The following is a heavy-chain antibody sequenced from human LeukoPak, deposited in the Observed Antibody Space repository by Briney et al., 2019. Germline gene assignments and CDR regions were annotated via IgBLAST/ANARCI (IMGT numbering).Heavy chain of an antibody. CDR2: IKQDGSEK. V-gene: IGHV3-7*01. Sequence: GGSLRLSCAASGFTFSSYWMSWVRQAPGRGLEWVANIKQDGSEKYYVDSVKGRFTISRDNAKNSLYLQMNSLRAEDTAVYYCARDQGIRYYYGSGSYLYYYMDVWGKGTTVTVSS. CDR1: GFTFSSYW. D-gene: IGHD3-10*01. CDR3: ARDQGIRYYYGSGSYLYYYMDV. J-gene: IGHJ6*03.